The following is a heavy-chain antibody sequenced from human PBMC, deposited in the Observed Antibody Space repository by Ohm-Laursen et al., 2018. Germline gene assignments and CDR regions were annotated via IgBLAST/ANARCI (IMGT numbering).Heavy chain of an antibody. Sequence: SLRLSCTASGFTFSSYEMNWVRQAPGKGLEWVSYINSDGSMIHYADSVEGRFTISRDNAKNLLYLQMNNLRAEDTAMYYCSRDYLSIWGQGTLVTVSS. CDR1: GFTFSSYE. CDR3: SRDYLSI. V-gene: IGHV3-48*03. CDR2: INSDGSMI. J-gene: IGHJ3*01. D-gene: IGHD2/OR15-2a*01.